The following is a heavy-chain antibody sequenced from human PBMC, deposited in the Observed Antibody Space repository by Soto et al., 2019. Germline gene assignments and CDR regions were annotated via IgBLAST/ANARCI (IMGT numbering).Heavy chain of an antibody. CDR1: GFPFSTFS. D-gene: IGHD1-26*01. Sequence: EVQLVESGGGLVKPGGSLRLSCVASGFPFSTFSLHWVRQAPGKGLEWVSSISGSGASIHYGDSLKGRSTISRDNAKNTVSLQMPSLRVEDTAVYYCARDTRRGIYSAAGMDVWGQGTTVTVSS. CDR2: ISGSGASI. J-gene: IGHJ6*02. CDR3: ARDTRRGIYSAAGMDV. V-gene: IGHV3-21*01.